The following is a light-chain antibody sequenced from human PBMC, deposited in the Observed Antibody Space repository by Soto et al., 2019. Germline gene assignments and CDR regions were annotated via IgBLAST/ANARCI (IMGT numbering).Light chain of an antibody. CDR2: LNSDGSH. J-gene: IGLJ2*01. V-gene: IGLV4-69*01. Sequence: QPVLTQSPSASASLGASVTLTCTLSSGHSSYAIAWHQQQPEKGPRYLMKLNSDGSHSKGDAIPDRFSGSSSGAERYLTGSSLQSEDEADYYSQTWGTGTVVFGGGTKLTVL. CDR1: SGHSSYA. CDR3: QTWGTGTVV.